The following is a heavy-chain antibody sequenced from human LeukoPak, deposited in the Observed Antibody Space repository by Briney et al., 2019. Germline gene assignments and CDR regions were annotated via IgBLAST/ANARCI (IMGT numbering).Heavy chain of an antibody. CDR1: GGSISSHY. J-gene: IGHJ4*02. CDR2: IYYSGST. Sequence: PSETLSLTCTVSGGSISSHYWSWIRQPPGKGLEWIGYIYYSGSTNYNLSLKSRVTISVDTSKNQFSLKLSSVTAADTAVYYCARSSSSAWVGDFDYWGQGTLVSVSS. D-gene: IGHD6-19*01. V-gene: IGHV4-59*11. CDR3: ARSSSSAWVGDFDY.